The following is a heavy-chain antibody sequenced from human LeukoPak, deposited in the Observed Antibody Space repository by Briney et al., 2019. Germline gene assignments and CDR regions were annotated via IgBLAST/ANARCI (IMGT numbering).Heavy chain of an antibody. J-gene: IGHJ4*02. V-gene: IGHV4-59*08. CDR3: ARHGARAGGYCSSTSCYTFDF. Sequence: SETLSLTCTVPGGSITSHHWSWIRQPPGKGLEWIAYIHSSGSTNHNPSLKSRVTVSLDTSKNQFSQKLSYVTPADTALYYCARHGARAGGYCSSTSCYTFDFWGQGTQVTVSS. D-gene: IGHD2-2*02. CDR2: IHSSGST. CDR1: GGSITSHH.